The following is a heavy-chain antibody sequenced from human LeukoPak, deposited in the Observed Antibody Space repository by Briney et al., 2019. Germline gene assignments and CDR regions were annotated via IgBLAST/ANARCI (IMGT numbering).Heavy chain of an antibody. J-gene: IGHJ4*01. Sequence: TGGSLRLSCAGSGFTFSTYGMHWVRQAPGKGLEGVAFIRYDGRNKYYADSVKGRFTISRDNSKNTLCLQMNSLRAEDTAVYYCARVGYDFWSGYPTYYFDYWGQGTLVTVSS. D-gene: IGHD3-3*01. CDR1: GFTFSTYG. CDR3: ARVGYDFWSGYPTYYFDY. V-gene: IGHV3-30*02. CDR2: IRYDGRNK.